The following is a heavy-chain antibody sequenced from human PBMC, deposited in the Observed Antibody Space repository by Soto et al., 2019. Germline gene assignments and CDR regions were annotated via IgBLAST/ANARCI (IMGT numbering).Heavy chain of an antibody. Sequence: QVQLQESGPGLVKPSQTLSLTCTVSGGSISSGGYYWSWIRQHPGKGLGWIGYIYYSGSTYYNPSLTSPGTLSVDTSTNQFSLKLGSWPAADTAIYYCARSVFPWGQGTLVTVSS. CDR2: IYYSGST. J-gene: IGHJ5*02. CDR3: ARSVFP. V-gene: IGHV4-31*01. CDR1: GGSISSGGYY.